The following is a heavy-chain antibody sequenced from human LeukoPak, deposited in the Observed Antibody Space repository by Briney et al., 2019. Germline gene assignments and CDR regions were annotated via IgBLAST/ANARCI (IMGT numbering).Heavy chain of an antibody. D-gene: IGHD2-21*02. V-gene: IGHV3-30*18. J-gene: IGHJ5*02. CDR1: GFIFSNYG. CDR3: AKEVTARPGPPTAS. CDR2: ISCDESKK. Sequence: GGSLRLSCEGSGFIFSNYGMHWVRQAPGKGLEWVADISCDESKKYLADSVKGRFSISRDNSKNTLYLQMHTLRPEDMAVYYCAKEVTARPGPPTASWGQGPPVTVSP.